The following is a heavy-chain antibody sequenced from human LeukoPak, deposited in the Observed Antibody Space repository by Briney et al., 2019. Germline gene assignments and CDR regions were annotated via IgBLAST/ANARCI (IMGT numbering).Heavy chain of an antibody. J-gene: IGHJ6*03. Sequence: SETLSLTCTVSDYSISSGYGYYWGWIRQPPGKGLEWIGNIYHSGITYYNHFNSSLKSRVTISIDTSKNQFSLKLSSVTAADTAVYYCARLVKPYYDILTGYHTNYYYYYMDVWGKGTTVTISS. CDR3: ARLVKPYYDILTGYHTNYYYYYMDV. D-gene: IGHD3-9*01. V-gene: IGHV4-38-2*02. CDR1: DYSISSGYGYY. CDR2: IYHSGIT.